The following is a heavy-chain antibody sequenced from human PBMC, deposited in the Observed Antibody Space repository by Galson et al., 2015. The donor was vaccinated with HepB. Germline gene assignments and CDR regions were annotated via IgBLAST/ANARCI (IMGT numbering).Heavy chain of an antibody. Sequence: SLRLSCAASGFSFSNYCMHWVRQAPGKGLEWVAVISYDGSNKYYADSEKGRFTISKDNSKKTLYLQRNRRRGEDTAVYYCAKAGYSRSWYFDYWGPGTLVTVSS. CDR3: AKAGYSRSWYFDY. V-gene: IGHV3-30*18. J-gene: IGHJ4*02. CDR1: GFSFSNYC. CDR2: ISYDGSNK. D-gene: IGHD6-13*01.